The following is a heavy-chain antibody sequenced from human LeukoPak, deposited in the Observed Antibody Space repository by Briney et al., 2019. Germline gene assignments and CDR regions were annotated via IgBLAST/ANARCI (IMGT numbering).Heavy chain of an antibody. CDR1: GGSISSYY. CDR2: IYYSGST. Sequence: SETLSLTCTVSGGSISSYYWGWIRQPPGKGLEWIGSIYYSGSTYYNPSLKSRVTISVDTSKNQFSLKLSSVTAADTAVYYCASLGTYNWNAVPSGYWGQGTLVTVSS. CDR3: ASLGTYNWNAVPSGY. D-gene: IGHD1-1*01. V-gene: IGHV4-39*07. J-gene: IGHJ4*02.